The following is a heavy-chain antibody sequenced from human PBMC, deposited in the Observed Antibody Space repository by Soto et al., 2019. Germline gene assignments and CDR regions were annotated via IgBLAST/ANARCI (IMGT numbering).Heavy chain of an antibody. Sequence: QVQPVESGGGVVQPGRSLRLSCAASGFSISRSAMHWVRQAPGKGLEWVAVIAYDGSNRWYADSAKGRFTISRDNSKNGVYLQMSTLRGEDTAVYYCAIDLQAGTDIVNWFAPWGQGTLVTVSS. CDR1: GFSISRSA. V-gene: IGHV3-30*04. D-gene: IGHD3-16*02. CDR3: AIDLQAGTDIVNWFAP. J-gene: IGHJ5*02. CDR2: IAYDGSNR.